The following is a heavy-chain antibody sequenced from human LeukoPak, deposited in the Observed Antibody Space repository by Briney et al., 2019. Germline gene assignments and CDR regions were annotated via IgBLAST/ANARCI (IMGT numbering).Heavy chain of an antibody. Sequence: GASVKVSCKASGYTFTSYGISWVRQAPGQGLEWMGWISAYNGNTNYAQKLQGRVTMTTDTSTSTAYMELRSLRSDDTAVYYCARDTRRSGYCSSTSCSPGDAFDIWGQGTMVTVSS. CDR2: ISAYNGNT. CDR1: GYTFTSYG. J-gene: IGHJ3*02. D-gene: IGHD2-2*01. CDR3: ARDTRRSGYCSSTSCSPGDAFDI. V-gene: IGHV1-18*01.